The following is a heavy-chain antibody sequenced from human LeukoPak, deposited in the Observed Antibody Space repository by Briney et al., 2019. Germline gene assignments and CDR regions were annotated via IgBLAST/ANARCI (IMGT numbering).Heavy chain of an antibody. Sequence: PGGSLRLSCAAFGFTLSDSYMSWIRQAPGKGLEWLSYISSSSNTIYYADSVKGRFTISRDNAKNSLYLQMNSLRADDTAVYYCARVRVATTGRYDALNLWGQGTMVTVSS. V-gene: IGHV3-11*04. CDR1: GFTLSDSY. CDR2: ISSSSNTI. CDR3: ARVRVATTGRYDALNL. J-gene: IGHJ3*01. D-gene: IGHD5-12*01.